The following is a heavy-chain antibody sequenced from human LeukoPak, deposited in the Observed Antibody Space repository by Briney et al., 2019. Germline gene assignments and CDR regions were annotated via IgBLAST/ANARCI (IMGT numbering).Heavy chain of an antibody. Sequence: KPGEAPKLPFKGSGFRFSNYWITCVRQMPGKAPEWMGINYPTDSDTKYRPSFQGQVTISADKSITTAYLQWSSLQASDTAMYYCARQTATTTFDYWGQGTRVTVSS. CDR2: NYPTDSDT. V-gene: IGHV5-51*01. CDR1: GFRFSNYW. CDR3: ARQTATTTFDY. J-gene: IGHJ4*02. D-gene: IGHD1/OR15-1a*01.